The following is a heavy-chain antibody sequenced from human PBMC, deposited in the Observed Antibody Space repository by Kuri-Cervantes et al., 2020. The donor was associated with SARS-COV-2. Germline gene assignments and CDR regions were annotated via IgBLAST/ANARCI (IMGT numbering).Heavy chain of an antibody. Sequence: GVLKISCAASGFTVSSNYMSWVRQAPGKGLEWVSVIYSGGSTYYADSVKGRFTISKESGENSLYLHMNSLRGDDTAVYYCARVAGEGPIYYYYMDVWGRGTTVTVSS. J-gene: IGHJ6*03. D-gene: IGHD2-21*01. V-gene: IGHV3-66*01. CDR3: ARVAGEGPIYYYYMDV. CDR1: GFTVSSNY. CDR2: IYSGGST.